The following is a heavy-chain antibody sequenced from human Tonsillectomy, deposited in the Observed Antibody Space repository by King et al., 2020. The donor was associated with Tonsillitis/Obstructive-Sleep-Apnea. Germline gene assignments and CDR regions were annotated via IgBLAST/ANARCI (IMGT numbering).Heavy chain of an antibody. CDR3: ARGSPAAINY. Sequence: VQLQQWGAGLLKPSETLSLTCAVYGGSFSGYYWSWIRQPPGKGLEWIGEINHSGSTNYNPSLKSRVTISVDTSKNQFSLKLSSVTAADTAVYYCARGSPAAINYWGQGTLVTVSS. V-gene: IGHV4-34*01. D-gene: IGHD2-2*01. CDR2: INHSGST. CDR1: GGSFSGYY. J-gene: IGHJ4*02.